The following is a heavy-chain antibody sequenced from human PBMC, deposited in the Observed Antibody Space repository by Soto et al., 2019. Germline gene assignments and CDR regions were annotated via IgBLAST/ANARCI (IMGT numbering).Heavy chain of an antibody. CDR2: MNPNSGNT. V-gene: IGHV1-8*01. CDR3: ARAKQQLFLPAPDY. CDR1: GYTFTSYD. J-gene: IGHJ4*02. D-gene: IGHD6-13*01. Sequence: ASVKVSCKASGYTFTSYDINWVRQATGQGLEWMGWMNPNSGNTGYAQKFQGRVTMTRNTSISTAYMELSSLRSDDTAVYYCARAKQQLFLPAPDYWGQGTLVTVSS.